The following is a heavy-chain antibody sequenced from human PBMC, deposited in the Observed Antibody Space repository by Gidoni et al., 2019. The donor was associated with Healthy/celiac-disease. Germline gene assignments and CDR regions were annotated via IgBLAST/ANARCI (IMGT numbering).Heavy chain of an antibody. V-gene: IGHV3-33*01. CDR2: IWYDGSNK. CDR1: GFTFSSYG. D-gene: IGHD1-26*01. CDR3: ARDRRLRNVVGAKDY. J-gene: IGHJ4*02. Sequence: QVQLVESGGGVVQPGRSLRLSCAASGFTFSSYGMHWVRQAPGKGLEWVAVIWYDGSNKYYADSVKGRFTISRDNSKNTLYLQMNSLRAEDTAVYYCARDRRLRNVVGAKDYWGQGTLVTVSS.